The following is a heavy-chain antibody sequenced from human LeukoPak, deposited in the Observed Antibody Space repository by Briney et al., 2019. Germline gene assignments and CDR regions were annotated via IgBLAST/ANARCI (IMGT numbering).Heavy chain of an antibody. CDR1: GGSFSGYY. V-gene: IGHV4-34*01. D-gene: IGHD1-26*01. CDR3: ARSIRWSYLWWFAP. J-gene: IGHJ5*02. CDR2: FNHSGST. Sequence: PSETLSLTCAVFGGSFSGYYWSWIRQPPGKGLDGIGEFNHSGSTNYNPSLKSRVTISVDTSKHQYSLKLSSVTAADTAVYYCARSIRWSYLWWFAPWGRGTLVTVSS.